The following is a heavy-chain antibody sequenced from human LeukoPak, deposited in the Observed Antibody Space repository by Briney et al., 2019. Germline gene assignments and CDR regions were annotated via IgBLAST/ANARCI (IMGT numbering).Heavy chain of an antibody. CDR1: GFTFSSYI. V-gene: IGHV3-21*01. Sequence: KPGGSLRLSCAASGFTFSSYIMNWVRQAPGKGLEWVSSITSSSTYIHYADSVKGRFTISRDNAKNSLYLQMNSLRAEDTAVYYCARTTSGATFSDYYYYHMDVWGKGTTVTVSS. CDR3: ARTTSGATFSDYYYYHMDV. CDR2: ITSSSTYI. J-gene: IGHJ6*03. D-gene: IGHD1-26*01.